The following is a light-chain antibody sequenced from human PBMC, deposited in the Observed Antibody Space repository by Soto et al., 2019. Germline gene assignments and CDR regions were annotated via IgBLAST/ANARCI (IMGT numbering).Light chain of an antibody. J-gene: IGLJ3*02. CDR3: RAYTARSTLV. V-gene: IGLV2-14*01. Sequence: QSALTQPASVSGSAGQSITISCSGTIRDVGAYNLVSWYQQHPGTAPKLIIYEVRNRPSGISSRFSCSRSGNTASLTISGLQSEDEGDYYCRAYTARSTLVFGGGTK. CDR2: EVR. CDR1: IRDVGAYNL.